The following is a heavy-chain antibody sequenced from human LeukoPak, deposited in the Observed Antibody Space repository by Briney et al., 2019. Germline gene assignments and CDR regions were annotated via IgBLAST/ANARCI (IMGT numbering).Heavy chain of an antibody. D-gene: IGHD3-16*02. CDR2: ISAYNGNT. V-gene: IGHV1-18*01. CDR3: ARDQCYDYVWGSYRPNWFDP. Sequence: ASVKVSCKASGYTFTSYGISWVRQAPGQGLEWMGWISAYNGNTNYAQKLQGRVTMTTDTSTSTAYMELRSLRSDDTAVYYCARDQCYDYVWGSYRPNWFDPWGQGTLVTVSS. CDR1: GYTFTSYG. J-gene: IGHJ5*02.